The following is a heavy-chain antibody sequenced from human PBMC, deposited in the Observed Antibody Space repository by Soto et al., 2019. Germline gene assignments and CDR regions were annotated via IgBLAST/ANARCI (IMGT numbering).Heavy chain of an antibody. CDR1: GGSISSGDYY. V-gene: IGHV4-30-4*01. Sequence: QVQLQESGPGRVKPSQTLSLTCTVSGGSISSGDYYWSWIRQPPGKGLEWIGYIYYSGSTYYNPSLKSRVTISVDTSKNQFSLKLSSVTAADTAVYYCAREGRWLQLGVDYWGQGTLVTVSS. CDR2: IYYSGST. J-gene: IGHJ4*02. D-gene: IGHD5-12*01. CDR3: AREGRWLQLGVDY.